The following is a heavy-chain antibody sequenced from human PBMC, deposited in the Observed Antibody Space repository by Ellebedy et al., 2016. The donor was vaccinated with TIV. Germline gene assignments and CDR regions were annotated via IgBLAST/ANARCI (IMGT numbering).Heavy chain of an antibody. Sequence: MPSETLSLTCTVSGGSISNSDYYWNWIRQPPGKGLEWIGSIYYSGSAYYNPSLQSRVTVSVDTSKNKFSLNLSSVTAADTAVYYCARDPALPRGRFDTWGQGTLVTVSS. CDR2: IYYSGSA. CDR1: GGSISNSDYY. V-gene: IGHV4-39*07. CDR3: ARDPALPRGRFDT. J-gene: IGHJ5*02.